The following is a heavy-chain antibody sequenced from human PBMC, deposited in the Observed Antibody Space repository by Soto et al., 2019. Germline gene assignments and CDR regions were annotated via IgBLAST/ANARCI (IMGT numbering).Heavy chain of an antibody. D-gene: IGHD3-3*01. CDR1: GGTFSSYA. CDR2: IIPIFGTA. J-gene: IGHJ4*02. Sequence: ASVKVSCKASGGTFSSYAISWVRQAPGQGLEWMGGIIPIFGTANYAQKFQGRVTITADESTSTAYMELSSLRSEDTAVYYCARVRRITIFGVVTEFDYWGQGTLVTVPQ. V-gene: IGHV1-69*13. CDR3: ARVRRITIFGVVTEFDY.